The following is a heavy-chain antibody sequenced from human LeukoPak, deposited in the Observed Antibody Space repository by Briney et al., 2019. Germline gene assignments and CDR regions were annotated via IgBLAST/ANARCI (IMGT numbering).Heavy chain of an antibody. CDR3: ARSGTRGFDY. V-gene: IGHV5-51*01. Sequence: GESLKISCKSFGYLFSTYWIAWVRQMPGKGLEWMGIFYPGDSDTRYSPSFQGQVTISADISINTAYLQWTSLKASDTAMYYCARSGTRGFDYWGQGTLVTVSP. J-gene: IGHJ4*02. D-gene: IGHD3-10*01. CDR2: FYPGDSDT. CDR1: GYLFSTYW.